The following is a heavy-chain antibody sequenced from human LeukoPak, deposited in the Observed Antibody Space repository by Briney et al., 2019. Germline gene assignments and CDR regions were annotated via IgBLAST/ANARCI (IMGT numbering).Heavy chain of an antibody. D-gene: IGHD4-17*01. CDR1: GGSISSYY. J-gene: IGHJ3*02. V-gene: IGHV4-59*12. CDR3: ARVAVTTDAFDI. Sequence: SETLSLTCTVSGGSISSYYWSWIRQPPGKGLEWIGSIYYSGSTYYNPSLKSRVTISVDTSKNQFSLKLSSVTAADTAVYYCARVAVTTDAFDIWGQGTMVTVSS. CDR2: IYYSGST.